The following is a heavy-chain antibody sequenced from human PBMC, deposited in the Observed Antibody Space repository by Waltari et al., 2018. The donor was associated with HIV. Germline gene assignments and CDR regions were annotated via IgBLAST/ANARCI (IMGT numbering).Heavy chain of an antibody. CDR3: ARHSLTYYYDSSGYSVAFDY. D-gene: IGHD3-22*01. CDR2: IYYSGST. CDR1: GGPISSSSYY. V-gene: IGHV4-39*01. Sequence: QLQLQESGPGLVKPSETLSLTCTVSGGPISSSSYYWGWIRQPPGKGLEWIGSIYYSGSTYYNPSLKSRVTISVDTSKNQFSLKLSSVTAADTAVYYCARHSLTYYYDSSGYSVAFDYWGQGTLVTVSS. J-gene: IGHJ4*02.